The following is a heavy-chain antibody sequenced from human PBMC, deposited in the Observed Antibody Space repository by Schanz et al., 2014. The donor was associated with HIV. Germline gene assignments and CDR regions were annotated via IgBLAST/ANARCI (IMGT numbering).Heavy chain of an antibody. V-gene: IGHV1-69*06. CDR2: IIPTFDKT. D-gene: IGHD5-12*01. CDR1: GGTFNTYA. Sequence: QVQLVQSGAEVRKPGSSVKVSCKASGGTFNTYAISWVRQVPGQGFQWMGGIIPTFDKTNFAQKFQGRVTITADTSTSTAYMELSGLTSGDTAVYYCASDPPQNGYNSLDYWGQGTLVTVSS. CDR3: ASDPPQNGYNSLDY. J-gene: IGHJ4*02.